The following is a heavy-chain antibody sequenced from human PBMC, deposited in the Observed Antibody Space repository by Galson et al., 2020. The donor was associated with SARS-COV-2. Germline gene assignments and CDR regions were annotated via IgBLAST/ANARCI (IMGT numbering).Heavy chain of an antibody. J-gene: IGHJ6*02. CDR2: IIPILGIA. V-gene: IGHV1-69*10. Sequence: SVKVSCKASGGTFSSYAISWVRQAPGQGLEWMGGIIPILGIANYAQKFQGRVTITADKSTSTAYMELSSLRSEDTAVYYCAGDSRPVAYYGMDVWGQGTTVTVSS. CDR3: AGDSRPVAYYGMDV. CDR1: GGTFSSYA.